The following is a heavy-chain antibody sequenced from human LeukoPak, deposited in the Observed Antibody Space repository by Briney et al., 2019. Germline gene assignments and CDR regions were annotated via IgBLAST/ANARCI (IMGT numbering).Heavy chain of an antibody. CDR3: AKVITFGGVIVSNWFDP. CDR2: IFYSGST. J-gene: IGHJ5*02. CDR1: GGSISTSNYY. Sequence: SETLSLTCTVSGGSISTSNYYWGWIRQPPGKGLEWIGNIFYSGSTYYSPSLKSRVTISVDTSKNQFSLKLSSVTAADTAVYYCAKVITFGGVIVSNWFDPWGQGTLVTVSS. D-gene: IGHD3-16*02. V-gene: IGHV4-39*07.